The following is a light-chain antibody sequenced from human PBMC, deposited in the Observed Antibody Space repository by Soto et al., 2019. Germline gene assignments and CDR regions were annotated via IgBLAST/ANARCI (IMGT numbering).Light chain of an antibody. CDR2: DVS. CDR1: SSDVGGYNY. V-gene: IGLV2-14*01. CDR3: SSYATSTLVV. Sequence: QSVLTQPASVSGSPGQSITISCTGTSSDVGGYNYVSWYQQYPGKAPKVMIYDVSNRPSGVSNRFSGSKSGNTASLTISGLQAEDEADYYCSSYATSTLVVFGGGTKLTVL. J-gene: IGLJ2*01.